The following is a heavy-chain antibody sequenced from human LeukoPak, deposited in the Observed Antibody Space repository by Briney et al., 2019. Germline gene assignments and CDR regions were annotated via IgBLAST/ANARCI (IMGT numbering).Heavy chain of an antibody. J-gene: IGHJ4*02. CDR2: IYYSGST. V-gene: IGHV4-59*01. Sequence: SETLSLTCTVSGGSISSYYWSWIRQPPGKGLEWIGYIYYSGSTNYNHSLKSRVTISVDTSKNQFSLKLSSVTAADTAVYYCARAFADTVTTSFDYWGQGTLVTVSS. CDR3: ARAFADTVTTSFDY. CDR1: GGSISSYY. D-gene: IGHD4-17*01.